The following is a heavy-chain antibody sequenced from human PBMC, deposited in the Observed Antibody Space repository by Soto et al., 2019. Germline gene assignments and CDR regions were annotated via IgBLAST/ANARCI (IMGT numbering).Heavy chain of an antibody. CDR3: AADGEGSSGHYYYYYGMDV. J-gene: IGHJ6*02. V-gene: IGHV1-58*01. D-gene: IGHD6-6*01. CDR1: GFTFTSSA. Sequence: SVKVSCKASGFTFTSSAVQWVRQARGQRLEWIGWIVVGSGNTNYAQKFQERVTITRDMSTSTAYMELSSLRSEDTAVYYCAADGEGSSGHYYYYYGMDVLGQGTTVTFSS. CDR2: IVVGSGNT.